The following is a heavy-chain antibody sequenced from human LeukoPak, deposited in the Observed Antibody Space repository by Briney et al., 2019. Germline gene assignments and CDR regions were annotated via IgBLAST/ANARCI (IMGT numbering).Heavy chain of an antibody. CDR2: IIPIFGTA. Sequence: SVKVSCKASGGTFSSYATSWVRQAPGQGLEWMGGIIPIFGTANYAQKFQGRVTITADESTSTAYMELGSLRSEDTAVYYCARKTTIFGVVITDYWGQGTLVTVSS. D-gene: IGHD3-3*01. J-gene: IGHJ4*02. CDR3: ARKTTIFGVVITDY. V-gene: IGHV1-69*01. CDR1: GGTFSSYA.